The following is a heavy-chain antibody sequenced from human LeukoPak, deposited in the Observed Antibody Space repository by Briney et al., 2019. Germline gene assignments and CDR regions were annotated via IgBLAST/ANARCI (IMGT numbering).Heavy chain of an antibody. J-gene: IGHJ4*02. Sequence: ASVKLSCKASGGTFSSYAISWVRQAPGQGLEWMGGIIPIFGTANYAQKFQGRVTITADESTSTAYMELSSLRSEDTAVYYCARGGPTYYYDSSGYYPPDYSGQGTLVTVSS. CDR1: GGTFSSYA. CDR3: ARGGPTYYYDSSGYYPPDY. CDR2: IIPIFGTA. D-gene: IGHD3-22*01. V-gene: IGHV1-69*13.